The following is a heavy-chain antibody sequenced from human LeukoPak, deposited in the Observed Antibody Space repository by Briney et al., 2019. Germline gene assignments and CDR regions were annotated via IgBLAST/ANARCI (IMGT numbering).Heavy chain of an antibody. CDR3: ARGSCGGDCGSPPIYYFDY. Sequence: SETLSLTCAVYGGSFSGYYWSWIRQPPGKGLEWIGEINHSGSTNYNPSLKSRVTISVDTSKNQFSLKLSSVTAADTAAYYCARGSCGGDCGSPPIYYFDYWGQGTLVTVSS. J-gene: IGHJ4*02. D-gene: IGHD2-21*02. CDR2: INHSGST. V-gene: IGHV4-34*01. CDR1: GGSFSGYY.